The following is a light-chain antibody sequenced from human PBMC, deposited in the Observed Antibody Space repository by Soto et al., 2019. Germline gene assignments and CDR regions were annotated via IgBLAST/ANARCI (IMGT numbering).Light chain of an antibody. CDR3: NSYTSSSTLYV. CDR2: EVS. CDR1: GSDIGTYNY. V-gene: IGLV2-14*01. Sequence: QSVLTQPASVSGSPGQSITISCTGTGSDIGTYNYVSWYQQHPGKAPKLMLYEVSNRPSGVSNRFFGSKSGNTASLTISGLQAEDEDDYFCNSYTSSSTLYVFGTGTKLTVL. J-gene: IGLJ1*01.